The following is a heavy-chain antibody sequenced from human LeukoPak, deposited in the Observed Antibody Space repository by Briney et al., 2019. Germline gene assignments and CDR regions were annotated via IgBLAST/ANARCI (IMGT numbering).Heavy chain of an antibody. V-gene: IGHV3-48*04. CDR2: ISSSGNTI. J-gene: IGHJ4*02. CDR1: GFTFSSNA. CDR3: ARATYNWNFQSDY. D-gene: IGHD1-7*01. Sequence: PGGSLRLSCAASGFTFSSNAMSWVRQAPGKGLEWVSYISSSGNTIQYADSVKGRFTISRDNAKSSLYLQMNSLRAEDTAVYYCARATYNWNFQSDYWGQGTLVTVSS.